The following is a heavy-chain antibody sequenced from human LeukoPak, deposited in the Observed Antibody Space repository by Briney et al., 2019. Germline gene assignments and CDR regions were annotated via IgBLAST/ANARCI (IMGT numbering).Heavy chain of an antibody. J-gene: IGHJ4*02. Sequence: SETLSLTCTVSGYSISSGYYWGWIRPPPGKGLEWIGSIYHSGSTYYNPSLKSRVTISVDTSKNQFSLKLSSVTAADTAVYYCARDFRGGYDFWSGYYTPYYFDYWGQGTLVTVSP. D-gene: IGHD3-3*01. CDR3: ARDFRGGYDFWSGYYTPYYFDY. V-gene: IGHV4-38-2*02. CDR2: IYHSGST. CDR1: GYSISSGYY.